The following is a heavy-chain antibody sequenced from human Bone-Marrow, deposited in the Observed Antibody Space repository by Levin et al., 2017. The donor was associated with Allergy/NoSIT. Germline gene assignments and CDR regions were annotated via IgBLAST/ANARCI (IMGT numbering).Heavy chain of an antibody. J-gene: IGHJ6*02. D-gene: IGHD6-13*01. V-gene: IGHV3-66*01. Sequence: PPGGSLRLSCAASGFTVSSNYMSWVRQAPGKGLEWVSVIYSGGSTYYADSVKGRFTISRDNSKNTLYLQMNSLRAEDTAVYYCATRRIEQQLVTFYGMDVWGQGTTVTVSS. CDR2: IYSGGST. CDR1: GFTVSSNY. CDR3: ATRRIEQQLVTFYGMDV.